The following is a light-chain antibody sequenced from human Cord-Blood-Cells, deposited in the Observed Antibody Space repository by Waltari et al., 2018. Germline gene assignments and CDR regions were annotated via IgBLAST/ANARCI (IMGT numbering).Light chain of an antibody. J-gene: IGLJ3*02. Sequence: QSALTQPASVSGSPGQSITISCTGTSSDVGGYNYVSWYQQHPGKAPNRMIYDVSKRPSVVSNRFSGSKSGNTASLTISGLQAEDEADYYCSSYTSSSTWVFGGGTKLTVL. CDR1: SSDVGGYNY. V-gene: IGLV2-14*01. CDR2: DVS. CDR3: SSYTSSSTWV.